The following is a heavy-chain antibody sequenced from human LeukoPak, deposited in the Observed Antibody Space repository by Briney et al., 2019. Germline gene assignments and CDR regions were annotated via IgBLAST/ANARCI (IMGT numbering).Heavy chain of an antibody. CDR3: ARGPSDSSGYLAPSNWFDP. CDR1: GYTFTCYY. Sequence: SVKVSCKASGYTFTCYYMHWVRQAPGQGLDWMGWINPNSGGTNYAQKCQCRVTITRDTSISTAYMELSRLRSDDTAVYYCARGPSDSSGYLAPSNWFDPWGQGTLVTVSS. J-gene: IGHJ5*02. CDR2: INPNSGGT. D-gene: IGHD3-22*01. V-gene: IGHV1-2*02.